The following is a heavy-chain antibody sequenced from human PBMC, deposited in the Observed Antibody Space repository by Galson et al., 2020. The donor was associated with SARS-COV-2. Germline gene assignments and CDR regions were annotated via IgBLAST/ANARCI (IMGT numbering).Heavy chain of an antibody. CDR2: IFSGGST. CDR1: GFTVSTNY. CDR3: ARGEDFPEYFHL. V-gene: IGHV3-66*01. Sequence: GGSLRLSCAASGFTVSTNYMSWVRQAPGKGLEWVSVIFSGGSTFYADSVKGRFTISRDNSQNTLYLQMNSLRADGTAVYYCARGEDFPEYFHLWGRGTLVTIAS. J-gene: IGHJ1*01.